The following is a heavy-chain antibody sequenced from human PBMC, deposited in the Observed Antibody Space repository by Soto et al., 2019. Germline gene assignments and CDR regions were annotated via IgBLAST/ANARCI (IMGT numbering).Heavy chain of an antibody. CDR1: GFTFSSYS. V-gene: IGHV3-21*01. Sequence: EVQLVESGGGLVKPGGSLRLSCAASGFTFSSYSMNWVRQAPGKGLEWVSSISSSSSYIYYADSVKGRFTISRDNAKNSLYLQMNGLRAEDTAVYYCAREGGYCSSTSCFNWYFDLWGRGTLVTVSS. CDR2: ISSSSSYI. J-gene: IGHJ2*01. D-gene: IGHD2-2*01. CDR3: AREGGYCSSTSCFNWYFDL.